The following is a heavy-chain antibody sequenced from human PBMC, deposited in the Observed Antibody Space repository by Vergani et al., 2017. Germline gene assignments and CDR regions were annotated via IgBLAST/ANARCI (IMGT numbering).Heavy chain of an antibody. D-gene: IGHD3-16*01. Sequence: EVQLVESGGGLVQPGGSLRLSCGASRFTFSTYWMSWVRQAPGKGLEWVANIKQDGSEKDYVDSVKGRFTISRDNAENTLYLQMNGLRAEDTALYFCARDGAYLYKAMDVWGQGTTVRVS. CDR1: RFTFSTYW. CDR2: IKQDGSEK. V-gene: IGHV3-7*03. J-gene: IGHJ6*02. CDR3: ARDGAYLYKAMDV.